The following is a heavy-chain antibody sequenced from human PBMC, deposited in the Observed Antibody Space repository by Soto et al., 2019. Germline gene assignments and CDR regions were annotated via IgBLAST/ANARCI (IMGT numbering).Heavy chain of an antibody. CDR2: VNPNRANT. V-gene: IGHV1-8*01. D-gene: IGHD3-3*02. J-gene: IGHJ4*02. CDR1: GYRFSNYD. CDR3: ARSDGWALNWLAS. Sequence: QVQLVQSGAEVKKPGASVKVSCKASGYRFSNYDMNWVRQAPGQGLEWMGWVNPNRANTGYAQKFRGRLTLPTNTPITTAYMELSSLTSEDTAVDYCARSDGWALNWLASWGQGTLVTVSS.